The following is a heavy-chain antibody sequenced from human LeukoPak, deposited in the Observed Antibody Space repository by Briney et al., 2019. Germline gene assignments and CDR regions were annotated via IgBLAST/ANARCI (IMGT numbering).Heavy chain of an antibody. J-gene: IGHJ3*01. CDR1: GGSVRSYY. CDR3: ARNQTSYDSWTASHTGPHQAFDV. Sequence: PSETLSLTCTVSGGSVRSYYWSWIRQTPGKGLEWIGYTYYPGTTNYNPSLKSRVSFSVDTSKNQFSLNLDSVTAADTATYFCARNQTSYDSWTASHTGPHQAFDVWGQGKLVIVSS. V-gene: IGHV4-59*02. D-gene: IGHD3/OR15-3a*01. CDR2: TYYPGTT.